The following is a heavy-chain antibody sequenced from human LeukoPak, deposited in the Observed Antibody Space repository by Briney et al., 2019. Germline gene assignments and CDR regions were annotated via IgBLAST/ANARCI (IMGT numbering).Heavy chain of an antibody. CDR2: IYYSGST. CDR3: ARDSGLVPHAFDI. Sequence: SETLSLTCTVSGGSISSYYWSWIRQPPGKGLEWIGYIYYSGSTNYNPSLKSRVTTSVDTSKNQFSLKLSSVTAADTAVYYCARDSGLVPHAFDIWGQGTMVTVSS. D-gene: IGHD6-6*01. CDR1: GGSISSYY. V-gene: IGHV4-59*01. J-gene: IGHJ3*02.